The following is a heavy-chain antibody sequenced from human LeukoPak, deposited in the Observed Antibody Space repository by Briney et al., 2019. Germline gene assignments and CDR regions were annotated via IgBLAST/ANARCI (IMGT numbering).Heavy chain of an antibody. CDR3: ARGHWNWDY. V-gene: IGHV1-46*01. CDR2: INPSGGST. Sequence: GASVKVSCKASGYTFTGYYMHWVRQAPGQGLEWMGIINPSGGSTRYAQKFQGRVTMTRDTSISTAYMELSRLRSDDTAVYYCARGHWNWDYWGQGTLVTVSS. J-gene: IGHJ4*02. CDR1: GYTFTGYY. D-gene: IGHD1-7*01.